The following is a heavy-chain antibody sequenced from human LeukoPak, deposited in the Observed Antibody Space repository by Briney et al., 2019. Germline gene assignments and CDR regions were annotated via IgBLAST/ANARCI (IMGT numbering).Heavy chain of an antibody. Sequence: GASVTVSCKASGYTFIDYYIHWVRQAPGQGLEWMGWVNPNSGNPKYAQTFQGRVTMTSDTSINTAYMELNRLRSDDTAVYYCARERATTRRLDYWGQGTLVTVSS. V-gene: IGHV1-2*02. CDR2: VNPNSGNP. CDR1: GYTFIDYY. D-gene: IGHD1-26*01. J-gene: IGHJ4*02. CDR3: ARERATTRRLDY.